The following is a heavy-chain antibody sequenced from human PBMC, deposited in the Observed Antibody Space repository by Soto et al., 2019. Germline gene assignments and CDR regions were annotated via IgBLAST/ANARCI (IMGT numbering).Heavy chain of an antibody. CDR2: IIPILGIV. J-gene: IGHJ4*01. Sequence: GASVKVSCKASGGTFSTYTITWVRQAPGQGLEWMGRIIPILGIVNHAQKFQGRVTITADKSTSTAYMELSSLRSEDTAVYYCARDSGYCSSTTCYKPPEYWGHGTLVTVSS. CDR1: GGTFSTYT. V-gene: IGHV1-69*04. D-gene: IGHD2-2*02. CDR3: ARDSGYCSSTTCYKPPEY.